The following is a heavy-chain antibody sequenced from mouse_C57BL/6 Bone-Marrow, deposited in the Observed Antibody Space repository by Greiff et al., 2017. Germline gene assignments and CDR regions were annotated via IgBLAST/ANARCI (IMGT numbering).Heavy chain of an antibody. CDR1: GYTFTSYG. D-gene: IGHD1-1*01. V-gene: IGHV1-81*01. J-gene: IGHJ4*01. CDR2: IYPRSGNT. CDR3: ANQGYYYCPSMDY. Sequence: LKESGAELARPGASVKLSCKASGYTFTSYGISWVKQRTGQGLEWIGEIYPRSGNTYYNEKFKGKATLTADTSSSTAYMELRSLTSEDSAVYVCANQGYYYCPSMDYWGQGTSVTVSS.